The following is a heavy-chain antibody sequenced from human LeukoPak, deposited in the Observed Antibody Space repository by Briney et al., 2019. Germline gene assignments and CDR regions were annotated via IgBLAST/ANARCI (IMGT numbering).Heavy chain of an antibody. V-gene: IGHV4-39*01. Sequence: SETLSLTCTVSGGSISSSSYYWGWIRQPPGKGLEWIGSISYSGSTYYNPSLKSRVTISVDTSKNQFSLKLSSVTAADTAVYYCASGNVTIIGDNAFDIWGQGTMVTVSS. CDR1: GGSISSSSYY. CDR3: ASGNVTIIGDNAFDI. CDR2: ISYSGST. D-gene: IGHD3-22*01. J-gene: IGHJ3*02.